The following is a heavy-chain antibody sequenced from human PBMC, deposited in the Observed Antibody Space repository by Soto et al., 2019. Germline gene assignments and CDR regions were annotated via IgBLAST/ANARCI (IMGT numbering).Heavy chain of an antibody. Sequence: PGGSLRLSCAASGFTFSSYSMNWVRQAPGKGLEWVSYISSSSSTIYYADSVKGRFTISRDNAKNSLYLQMNSLRAEDTAVYYCAKARAQYYDFWSGYPVDYWGQGTLVTVSS. V-gene: IGHV3-48*01. D-gene: IGHD3-3*01. J-gene: IGHJ4*02. CDR3: AKARAQYYDFWSGYPVDY. CDR2: ISSSSSTI. CDR1: GFTFSSYS.